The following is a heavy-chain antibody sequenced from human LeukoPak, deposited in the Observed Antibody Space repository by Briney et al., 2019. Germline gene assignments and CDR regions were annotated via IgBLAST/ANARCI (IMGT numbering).Heavy chain of an antibody. V-gene: IGHV3-7*04. D-gene: IGHD5-18*01. J-gene: IGHJ4*02. CDR3: ARRRGYTYGYYFDY. CDR2: IHQDGSEK. CDR1: GFTVSSNY. Sequence: PGGSLRLSCAASGFTVSSNYMSWVRQAPGKGLEWVANIHQDGSEKYYVDSVKGRFTISRDNAETSLYLQVNSLRDEDTAVYYCARRRGYTYGYYFDYWGQGTLVTVSS.